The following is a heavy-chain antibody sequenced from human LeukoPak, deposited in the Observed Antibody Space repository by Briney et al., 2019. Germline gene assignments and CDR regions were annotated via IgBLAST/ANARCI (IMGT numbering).Heavy chain of an antibody. CDR2: IDPEDGET. CDR1: GYTFTSYG. Sequence: ASVKVSCKASGYTFTSYGISWVRQAPRQGLEWMGGIDPEDGETIYAQKFQGRVTMTEDTSTDTAYMELSSLRSEDTAVYYCATLSYGSGSYYYYGMDVWGQGTTVTVSS. J-gene: IGHJ6*02. V-gene: IGHV1-24*01. D-gene: IGHD3-10*01. CDR3: ATLSYGSGSYYYYGMDV.